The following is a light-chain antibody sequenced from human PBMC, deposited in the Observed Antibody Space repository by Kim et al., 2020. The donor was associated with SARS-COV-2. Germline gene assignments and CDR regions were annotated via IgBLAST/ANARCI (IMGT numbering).Light chain of an antibody. CDR3: QPSYSTPRT. CDR2: AAS. Sequence: DIQMTQSPSSLSASVGDRLTITCRASQSISDYLNWYRQKPGKAPELLIYAASSLQSGVPSRFSGSGSGTDFTLTISSLQPEDFATYYCQPSYSTPRTFGQGTKLEI. V-gene: IGKV1-39*01. CDR1: QSISDY. J-gene: IGKJ2*02.